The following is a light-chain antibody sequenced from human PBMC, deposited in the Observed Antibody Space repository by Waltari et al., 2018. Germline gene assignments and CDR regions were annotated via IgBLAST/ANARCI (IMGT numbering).Light chain of an antibody. J-gene: IGLJ2*01. CDR3: CSYAGSSTFVV. CDR2: EVS. CDR1: SRDVGSYNL. V-gene: IGLV2-23*02. Sequence: QSALTQPASVSGSPGQSITIPCPGTSRDVGSYNLASWYQQHPGNAPKLMIYEVSKRPSGVSNRFSGSKSGNTASLTISGLQAEDEADYYCCSYAGSSTFVVFGGGTKLTVL.